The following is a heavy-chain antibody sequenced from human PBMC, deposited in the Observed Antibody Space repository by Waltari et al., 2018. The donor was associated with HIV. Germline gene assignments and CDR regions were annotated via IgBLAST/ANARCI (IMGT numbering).Heavy chain of an antibody. J-gene: IGHJ4*02. CDR1: GLSFSRYA. D-gene: IGHD1-26*01. CDR2: IRGSGLNT. CDR3: ARDLGSIVTNNYFDY. V-gene: IGHV3-23*01. Sequence: EVQLLESGGGLVQPGGSLRISCAVSGLSFSRYAMSWVRQAPGKGLEWVAAIRGSGLNTYYADSVKGRFTISRDNSKNTLFLQMNSLRADDTAVYYCARDLGSIVTNNYFDYWGQGTLVTVSS.